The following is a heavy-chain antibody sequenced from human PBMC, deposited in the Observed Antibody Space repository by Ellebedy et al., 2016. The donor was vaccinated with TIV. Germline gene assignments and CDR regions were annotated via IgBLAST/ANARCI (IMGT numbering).Heavy chain of an antibody. CDR3: ANNLPLTGDFDY. CDR1: GYTFTDYD. J-gene: IGHJ4*02. CDR2: MNPSSGST. D-gene: IGHD7-27*01. V-gene: IGHV1-8*01. Sequence: AASVKVSCKASGYTFTDYDINWVRQATGQGLEWLGWMNPSSGSTGYARKIQGRVTMTRDTSINTAYMELRSLTSEDTAVYYCANNLPLTGDFDYWGQGTLVTVSS.